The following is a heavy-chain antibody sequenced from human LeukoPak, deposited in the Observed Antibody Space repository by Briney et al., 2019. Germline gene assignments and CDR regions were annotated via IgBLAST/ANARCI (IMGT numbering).Heavy chain of an antibody. CDR3: ARPIWYDSSGYPWGY. D-gene: IGHD3-22*01. V-gene: IGHV4-39*07. CDR2: IYYSGST. J-gene: IGHJ4*02. Sequence: KSSETLSLTCTVSGGSISSSSYYWGWIRQPPGKGLEWIGSIYYSGSTYYNPSLKSRVTISVDTSKNQFSLKLSSVTAADTAVYYCARPIWYDSSGYPWGYWGQGTLVTVSS. CDR1: GGSISSSSYY.